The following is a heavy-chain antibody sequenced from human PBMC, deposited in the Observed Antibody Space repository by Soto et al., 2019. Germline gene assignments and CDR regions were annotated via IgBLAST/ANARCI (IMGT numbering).Heavy chain of an antibody. CDR2: IYPDDSDT. V-gene: IGHV5-51*01. J-gene: IGHJ4*02. Sequence: PGESLKISCKASGYRFTTYWSGWVRQMPGKGLEWMGFIYPDDSDTRYSPSFQGQVTISADKSISTAYLQWGSLKASDTAIYYCARHGYSTTRGLIYYWGQGALVTVSS. CDR3: ARHGYSTTRGLIYY. CDR1: GYRFTTYW. D-gene: IGHD5-12*01.